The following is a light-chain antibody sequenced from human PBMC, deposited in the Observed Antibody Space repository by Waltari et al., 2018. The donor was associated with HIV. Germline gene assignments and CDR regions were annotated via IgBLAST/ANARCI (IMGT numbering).Light chain of an antibody. V-gene: IGLV3-21*02. J-gene: IGLJ1*01. CDR1: NIGRKT. Sequence: SYVLTQPPSVSVAPGQTARITCGGNNIGRKTVHWYQQKPGQAPVLVVYDDSDRPSGIPERVSGSKSTNTATLTISRVEAGDEAGYFCQVWDSSSDHPDVFGTGTKVTVL. CDR3: QVWDSSSDHPDV. CDR2: DDS.